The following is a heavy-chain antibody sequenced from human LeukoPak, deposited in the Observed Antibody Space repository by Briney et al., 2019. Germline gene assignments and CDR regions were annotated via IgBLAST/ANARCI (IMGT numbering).Heavy chain of an antibody. D-gene: IGHD3-3*01. J-gene: IGHJ3*02. CDR2: IYYSGST. CDR1: GGSISSYY. Sequence: SETLSLTCTVSGGSISSYYWSWIRQPPGKGLEWIGYIYYSGSTNYNPSLKSRVTISVDTSKNQFSLKLSSVTAADTAAYYCAIMTYYDSWSGYSGGGAFDIWGQGTMVTVSS. V-gene: IGHV4-59*01. CDR3: AIMTYYDSWSGYSGGGAFDI.